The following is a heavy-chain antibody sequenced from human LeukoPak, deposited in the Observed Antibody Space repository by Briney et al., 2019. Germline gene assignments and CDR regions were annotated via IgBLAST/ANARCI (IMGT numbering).Heavy chain of an antibody. V-gene: IGHV3-23*01. Sequence: RSGRSLRLSCAASGFTFSNHAMSWVRQAPGKGLQWESVISGSGRTTEYADSVKGRFTISRDNSKNTLSLQMNSLRVEDTAIYYCAKNVVVKRYFDYWGQGTLITVSS. D-gene: IGHD2-15*01. CDR2: ISGSGRTT. CDR3: AKNVVVKRYFDY. J-gene: IGHJ4*02. CDR1: GFTFSNHA.